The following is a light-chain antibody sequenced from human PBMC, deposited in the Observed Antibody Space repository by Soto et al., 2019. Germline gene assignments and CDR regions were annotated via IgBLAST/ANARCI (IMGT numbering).Light chain of an antibody. Sequence: EIVLTQSPGTLSLSPGERATLSCRASQSVSSSYLAWYQQKPGQAPRLLIYGASSRATGIPDRFSGSGSGTYFALTISRLEPEDFAVYYCQQYGSSPPTYTFGQGTELEIK. CDR3: QQYGSSPPTYT. CDR2: GAS. J-gene: IGKJ2*01. CDR1: QSVSSSY. V-gene: IGKV3-20*01.